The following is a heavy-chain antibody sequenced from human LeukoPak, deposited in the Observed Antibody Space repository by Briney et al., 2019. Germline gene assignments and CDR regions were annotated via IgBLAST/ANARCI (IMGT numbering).Heavy chain of an antibody. D-gene: IGHD3-22*01. CDR2: IIPIFGTA. J-gene: IGHJ4*02. V-gene: IGHV1-69*06. CDR1: GGTFSSYA. Sequence: ASVKVSRKASGGTFSSYAISSVPQAPGQGLEWMGGIIPIFGTANYAQKFQGRVTITADKSTSTAYMELSSLRSEDTAVYYCARGTDSSGYYVDYWGQGTLVTVSS. CDR3: ARGTDSSGYYVDY.